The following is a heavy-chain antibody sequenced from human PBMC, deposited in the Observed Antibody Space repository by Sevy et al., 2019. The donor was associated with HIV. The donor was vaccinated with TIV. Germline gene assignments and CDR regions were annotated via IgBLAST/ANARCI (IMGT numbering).Heavy chain of an antibody. CDR3: AKGAARKGGFYY. V-gene: IGHV3-30*18. CDR2: ISYDGSNK. D-gene: IGHD6-6*01. J-gene: IGHJ4*02. CDR1: GFTFSSYG. Sequence: GGSLRLSCAASGFTFSSYGMHWVRQAPGKGLEWVAVISYDGSNKYYADSVKGRFTISRDNSKNTLYLQMNSLRAEDTAVYYCAKGAARKGGFYYWGQGTLVTVSS.